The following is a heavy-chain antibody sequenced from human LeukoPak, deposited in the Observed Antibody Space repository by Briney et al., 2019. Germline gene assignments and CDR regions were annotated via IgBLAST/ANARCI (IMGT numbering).Heavy chain of an antibody. D-gene: IGHD5-18*01. V-gene: IGHV4-59*01. Sequence: SETLSLTCTVSGGSMSSYYWSWIRQPPGKGLEWIGSIYYSGSTNYNPSLKSRVTISVDTSKNQFSLRLSSVTAADTAVYYCARDHRGFSYGLFDNWGQGTLVAVSS. CDR2: IYYSGST. CDR3: ARDHRGFSYGLFDN. CDR1: GGSMSSYY. J-gene: IGHJ4*02.